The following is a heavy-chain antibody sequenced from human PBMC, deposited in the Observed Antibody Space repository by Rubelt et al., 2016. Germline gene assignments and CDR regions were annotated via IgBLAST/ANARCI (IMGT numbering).Heavy chain of an antibody. J-gene: IGHJ6*02. V-gene: IGHV7-4-1*02. CDR3: ARQGAAADPVGYYYYGMDV. D-gene: IGHD6-13*01. Sequence: APGQGLEWMGWINTNTGNPTYAQGFTGRFVFSLDTSVSTAYLQISSLKAEDTAVYYCARQGAAADPVGYYYYGMDVWGQGTTVTVSS. CDR2: INTNTGNP.